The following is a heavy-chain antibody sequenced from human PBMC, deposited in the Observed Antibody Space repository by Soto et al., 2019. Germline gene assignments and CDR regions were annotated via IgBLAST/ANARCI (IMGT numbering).Heavy chain of an antibody. D-gene: IGHD3-9*01. CDR3: ARHRGYYDILTGYYTELNFDY. CDR1: GGSFSSYY. CDR2: IYYSGTT. Sequence: PSETLSLTCAVYGGSFSSYYWGWIRQPPGKGPEWIGSIYYSGTTYYNPSVKSRVTISVETSKNQFSLKLSSVTASDTAVYYCARHRGYYDILTGYYTELNFDYWGQGTLVTVSS. V-gene: IGHV4-39*01. J-gene: IGHJ4*02.